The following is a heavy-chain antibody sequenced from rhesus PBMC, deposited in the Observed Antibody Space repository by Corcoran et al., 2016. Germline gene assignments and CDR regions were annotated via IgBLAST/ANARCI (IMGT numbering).Heavy chain of an antibody. CDR3: ARVYSNYGDY. D-gene: IGHD4-23*01. CDR1: GGSISSSNW. V-gene: IGHV4-65*01. CDR2: ISGSSGST. Sequence: QVQLQESGPGRVKPSETLPLTCAVPGGSISSSNWWSGIRQPPGKGLEWIGYISGSSGSTYYNPSLNSRVTISTDTSTNQFSLKLSSVTAADPAVYYCARVYSNYGDYWGQGVLVTVSS. J-gene: IGHJ4*01.